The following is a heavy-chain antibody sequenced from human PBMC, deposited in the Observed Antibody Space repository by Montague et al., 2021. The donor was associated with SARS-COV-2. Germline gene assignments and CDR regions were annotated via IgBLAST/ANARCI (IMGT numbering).Heavy chain of an antibody. D-gene: IGHD3-3*01. Sequence: SETLSLTCTVSGGSISSSSYYWGWIRQPPGKGLEWIGSIHYSGSTXYNPSLKSRVTISVDTSKNQFSLKLNSVTAADTAVYFCSRGDFGVVIIPYYYYYMDVWGKGTTVTVSS. V-gene: IGHV4-39*01. CDR1: GGSISSSSYY. CDR3: SRGDFGVVIIPYYYYYMDV. J-gene: IGHJ6*03. CDR2: IHYSGST.